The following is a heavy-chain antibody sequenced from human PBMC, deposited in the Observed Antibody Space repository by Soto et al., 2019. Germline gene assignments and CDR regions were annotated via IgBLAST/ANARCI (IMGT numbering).Heavy chain of an antibody. CDR1: GGTFSSYA. J-gene: IGHJ6*02. D-gene: IGHD2-21*01. Sequence: SVKVSCKASGGTFSSYAISWVRQAPGQGLEWMGGIIPIFGTANYAQKFQGRVTITADESTSTAYMELSSLRSEDTAVYYCARDHIGVFFAFRSYYHYGMDVWGQGSTVPGSS. CDR3: ARDHIGVFFAFRSYYHYGMDV. V-gene: IGHV1-69*13. CDR2: IIPIFGTA.